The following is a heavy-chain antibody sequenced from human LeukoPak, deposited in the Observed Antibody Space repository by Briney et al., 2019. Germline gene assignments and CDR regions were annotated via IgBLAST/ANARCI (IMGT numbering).Heavy chain of an antibody. J-gene: IGHJ6*03. CDR3: ARVGGVVPAAFRDYYYYMDV. V-gene: IGHV3-21*04. D-gene: IGHD2-2*01. CDR1: GFTFSSYN. CDR2: ITSSSNYI. Sequence: GGSLRLSCAASGFTFSSYNMNWVRQAPGKGLEWVSSITSSSNYIYYADSVKGRFTISRDNAKNSLYLQMNSLRAEDTALYYCARVGGVVPAAFRDYYYYMDVWGKGTTVTVSS.